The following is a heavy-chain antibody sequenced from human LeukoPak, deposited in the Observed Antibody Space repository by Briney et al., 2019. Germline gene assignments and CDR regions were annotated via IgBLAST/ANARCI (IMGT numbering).Heavy chain of an antibody. D-gene: IGHD2-15*01. V-gene: IGHV3-23*01. J-gene: IGHJ4*02. CDR3: AKDRGYCSGGSCYYPSGPQYYFDY. CDR1: GFTFSSYA. CDR2: ISGSGGST. Sequence: PGGSLRLSCAASGFTFSSYAMSWVRQAPGKGLEWVSAISGSGGSTYYADSVKGRFTISRDNSKNTLYLQMNSLRAEDTAVYYWAKDRGYCSGGSCYYPSGPQYYFDYWGQGTLVTVSS.